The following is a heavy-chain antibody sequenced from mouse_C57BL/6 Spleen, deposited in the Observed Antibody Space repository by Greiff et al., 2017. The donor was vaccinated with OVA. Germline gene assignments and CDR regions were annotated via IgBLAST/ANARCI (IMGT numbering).Heavy chain of an antibody. V-gene: IGHV1-52*01. CDR3: ARGDSSGSSWFAY. J-gene: IGHJ3*01. D-gene: IGHD3-2*02. CDR1: GYTFTSYW. Sequence: QVQLQQPGAELVRPGSSVKLSCKASGYTFTSYWMHWVKQRPIQGLEWIGNIDPSDSETHYNQKFKDKATLTVDKSSSTAYMQLSSLTSEDYAVYYCARGDSSGSSWFAYWGQGTLVTVSA. CDR2: IDPSDSET.